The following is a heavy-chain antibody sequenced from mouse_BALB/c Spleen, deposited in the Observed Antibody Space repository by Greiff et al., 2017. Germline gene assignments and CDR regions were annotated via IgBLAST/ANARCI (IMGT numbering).Heavy chain of an antibody. J-gene: IGHJ4*01. CDR2: ISYSGST. CDR1: GYSITSDYA. CDR3: ARSGYGYAMDY. V-gene: IGHV3-2*02. D-gene: IGHD2-14*01. Sequence: DVKLQESGPGLVKPSQSLSLTCTVTGYSITSDYAWNWIRQFPGNKLEWMGYISYSGSTSYNPSLKSRISITRDTSKNQFFLQLNSVTTEDTATYYCARSGYGYAMDYWGQGTSVTVSS.